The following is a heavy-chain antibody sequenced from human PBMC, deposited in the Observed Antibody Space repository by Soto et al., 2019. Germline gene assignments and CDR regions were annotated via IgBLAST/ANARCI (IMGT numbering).Heavy chain of an antibody. Sequence: SEPLSVTCPVSYGSISRSSYYWGLLIQAPLKGLEWIGEINHSGSTNYNPSLKSRVTISVDTSKNQFSLKLSSVTAADTAVYYCARGRIAVVIYGRNWFDTWGQGTLVTVSS. CDR1: YGSISRSSYY. CDR2: INHSGST. J-gene: IGHJ5*02. V-gene: IGHV4-39*07. D-gene: IGHD2-21*01. CDR3: ARGRIAVVIYGRNWFDT.